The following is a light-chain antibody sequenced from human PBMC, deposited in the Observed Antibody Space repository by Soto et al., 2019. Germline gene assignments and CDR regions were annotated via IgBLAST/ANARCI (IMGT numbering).Light chain of an antibody. CDR1: SSDVGGYNY. CDR2: DVS. V-gene: IGLV2-14*01. Sequence: QSALTQPASVSGSPGQSITISCTGTSSDVGGYNYVSWYQQHPGKAPQLMIYDVSNRPSGVSNRFSGSKSGNTASLTISGLQPEDEADYYCNSYTSSGTGVFGTGTKLTVL. CDR3: NSYTSSGTGV. J-gene: IGLJ1*01.